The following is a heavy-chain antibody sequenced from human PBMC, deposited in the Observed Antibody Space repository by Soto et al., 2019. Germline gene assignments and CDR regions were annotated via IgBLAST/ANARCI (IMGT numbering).Heavy chain of an antibody. Sequence: SVKVSCTVSGYTLTELSMHWVRQAPGKGLEWMGRIIPILGIANYAQKFQGRVTITADKSTSTAYMELSSLRSEDTAVYYCAIQYYDILTGYGLYGMDVWGQGTTVTVSS. V-gene: IGHV1-69*02. CDR3: AIQYYDILTGYGLYGMDV. CDR1: GYTLTELS. J-gene: IGHJ6*02. D-gene: IGHD3-9*01. CDR2: IIPILGIA.